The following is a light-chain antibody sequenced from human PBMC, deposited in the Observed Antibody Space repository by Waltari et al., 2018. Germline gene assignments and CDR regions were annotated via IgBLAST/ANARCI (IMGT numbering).Light chain of an antibody. CDR3: QHYSSSSWT. Sequence: EIVLTQSPGTLSLSPGDRATLYCRASQSVSSTYLAWYQQKPGQAPGLLIYGASSRATGIPDRFSGSGSGTDFTLTISRLEPEDFAVYYCQHYSSSSWTFGQGTKVEIK. CDR2: GAS. CDR1: QSVSSTY. V-gene: IGKV3-20*01. J-gene: IGKJ1*01.